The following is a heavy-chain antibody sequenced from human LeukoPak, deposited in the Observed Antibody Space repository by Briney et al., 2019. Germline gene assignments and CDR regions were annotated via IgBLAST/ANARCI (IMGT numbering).Heavy chain of an antibody. D-gene: IGHD6-13*01. V-gene: IGHV4-31*01. J-gene: IGHJ5*02. CDR3: AREGAAAGTFDP. CDR2: IYYSGST. CDR1: GGSISSGGYY. Sequence: SQTLSLTCTVSGGSISSGGYYWSWIRQHPGKGLEWIGYIYYSGSTYYNPSLKSQVTISVDTSKNQFSLKLSSVTAADTAVYYCAREGAAAGTFDPWGQGTLVTVSS.